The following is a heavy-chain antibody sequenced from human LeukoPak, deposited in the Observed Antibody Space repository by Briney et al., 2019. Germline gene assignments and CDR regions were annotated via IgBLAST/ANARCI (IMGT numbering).Heavy chain of an antibody. J-gene: IGHJ6*02. Sequence: PGGSLRLSCAASGFTFDDYAMHWVRQAPGKGLEWVSGISWNSGSIGYADSVKGRFTISRDNAKNSLYLQMNSLRAEDTALYYCAKASAAALYYYGMDVWGQGTTVTVSS. V-gene: IGHV3-9*01. CDR3: AKASAAALYYYGMDV. CDR1: GFTFDDYA. D-gene: IGHD6-13*01. CDR2: ISWNSGSI.